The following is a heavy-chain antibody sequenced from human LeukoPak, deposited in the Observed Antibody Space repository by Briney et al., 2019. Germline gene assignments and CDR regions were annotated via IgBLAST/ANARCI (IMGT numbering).Heavy chain of an antibody. CDR1: GYTFTSYD. CDR2: INPSGGST. V-gene: IGHV1-46*01. J-gene: IGHJ4*02. Sequence: ASVKVSCKASGYTFTSYDINWVRQATGQGLEWMGIINPSGGSTSYAQKFQGRVTMTRDMSTSTVYMELSSLRSEDTAVYYCAREAAGYDSSGFDYWGQGTLVTVSS. CDR3: AREAAGYDSSGFDY. D-gene: IGHD3-22*01.